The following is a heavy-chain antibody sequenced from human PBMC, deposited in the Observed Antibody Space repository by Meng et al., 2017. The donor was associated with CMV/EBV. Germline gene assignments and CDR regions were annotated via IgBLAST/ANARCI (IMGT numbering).Heavy chain of an antibody. CDR2: ISYDGSNE. CDR1: GFTFSTYA. D-gene: IGHD3-3*01. J-gene: IGHJ4*02. CDR3: ARTRDVLRFLEWLLPINY. Sequence: GGSLRLSCAASGFTFSTYAMHWVRQAPGKGLEWVAVISYDGSNEYYADSVKGRFTISRDNSKNTLYLQMNSLRAEDTAVYYCARTRDVLRFLEWLLPINYWGQGTLVTVSS. V-gene: IGHV3-30*04.